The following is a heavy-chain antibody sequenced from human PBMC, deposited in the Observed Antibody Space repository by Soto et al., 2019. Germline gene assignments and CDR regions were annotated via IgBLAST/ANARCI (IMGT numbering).Heavy chain of an antibody. D-gene: IGHD1-20*01. J-gene: IGHJ6*02. V-gene: IGHV4-39*01. CDR1: GGSISSSSYY. CDR3: ARQSRGGMATNYGMDV. CDR2: IYYSGST. Sequence: KTSETLSLTCTVSGGSISSSSYYWGWIRQPPGKGLEWIGSIYYSGSTYYNPSLKSRVTISVDTSKNQFSLKLSSVTAADTAVYYCARQSRGGMATNYGMDVWGQGTTVTVSS.